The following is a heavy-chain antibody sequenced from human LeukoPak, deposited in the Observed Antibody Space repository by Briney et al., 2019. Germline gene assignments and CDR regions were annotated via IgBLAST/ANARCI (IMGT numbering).Heavy chain of an antibody. CDR1: GYTFISYY. J-gene: IGHJ4*02. D-gene: IGHD1-1*01. CDR3: ARAYNWNDKFDY. Sequence: ASVKASCKASGYTFISYYIHWVRQAPGQGLEWMGIINPSGGSTSYAQKFQGRVTMTRDTSTSTVYMDLSSLTSEDTAVYYCARAYNWNDKFDYWGQGTLVTVSS. V-gene: IGHV1-46*01. CDR2: INPSGGST.